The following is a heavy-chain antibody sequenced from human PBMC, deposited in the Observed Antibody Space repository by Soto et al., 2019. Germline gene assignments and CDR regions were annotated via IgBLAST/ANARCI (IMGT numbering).Heavy chain of an antibody. Sequence: PGGSLRLSCAASGFSFSSDSMGWVRQAPGKGLEWVASISSSGSLMNYADSVKGRFTISRDNAKNSLYLQMASLKDEDTAVYYCARDPPTGSTLDWFDSWGQGTLVTVSS. CDR2: ISSSGSLM. D-gene: IGHD1-7*01. V-gene: IGHV3-21*01. J-gene: IGHJ5*01. CDR1: GFSFSSDS. CDR3: ARDPPTGSTLDWFDS.